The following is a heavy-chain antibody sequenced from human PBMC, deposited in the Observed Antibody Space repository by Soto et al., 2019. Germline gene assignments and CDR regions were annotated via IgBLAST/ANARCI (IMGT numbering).Heavy chain of an antibody. CDR3: VKDGSSGWPYFYDMDV. D-gene: IGHD6-19*01. Sequence: ASVKVSCKASGYTFTSYDINWVRQATGQGLEWMGWMNPNSGNTGYAQKFQGRVTITADESTSTAYMELSSLRSEDTAVYYCVKDGSSGWPYFYDMDVWGQGTTVTVSS. V-gene: IGHV1-8*01. CDR1: GYTFTSYD. J-gene: IGHJ6*02. CDR2: MNPNSGNT.